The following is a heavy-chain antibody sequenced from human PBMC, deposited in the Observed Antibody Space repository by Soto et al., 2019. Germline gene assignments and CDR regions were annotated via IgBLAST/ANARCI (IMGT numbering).Heavy chain of an antibody. D-gene: IGHD6-13*01. J-gene: IGHJ6*02. Sequence: EVQLVESGGGLVQPGGSLRLSCVDSGFTFSSYWMSWVRQAPVKGLEWVGNIKQDGREENYVDSLKGRFTISRDNAKNSMYLQMNSLRAEDTAVYYCARRAATGRGWDVWGQGTTVVVSS. CDR2: IKQDGREE. V-gene: IGHV3-7*01. CDR3: ARRAATGRGWDV. CDR1: GFTFSSYW.